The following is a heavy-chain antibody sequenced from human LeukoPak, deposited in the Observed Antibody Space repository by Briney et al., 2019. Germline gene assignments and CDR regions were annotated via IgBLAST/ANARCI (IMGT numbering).Heavy chain of an antibody. V-gene: IGHV3-11*06. CDR1: GFTFSGYY. Sequence: GGSLRLSCAASGFTFSGYYMSWIRQAPGKGLEGVSYISSSSSYTNYADSVKGRFTISRDNAKNSLYMQMNSLRAEDTAVYYCARGGIAVAGTDNSLDYWGQGTLVTVSS. J-gene: IGHJ4*02. CDR2: ISSSSSYT. CDR3: ARGGIAVAGTDNSLDY. D-gene: IGHD6-19*01.